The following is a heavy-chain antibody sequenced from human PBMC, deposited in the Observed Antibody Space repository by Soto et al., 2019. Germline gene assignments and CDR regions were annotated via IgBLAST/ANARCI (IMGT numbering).Heavy chain of an antibody. J-gene: IGHJ4*02. CDR1: EGNFGNYE. CDR3: ARVGERSGDPLDF. Sequence: CYGGAEGNFGNYEIHWVRKAPGKGLEWVAVIWYDGSNKYYGDSVKGRFTISRDNSKNTLYLQMNSLRAEDTAIYYCARVGERSGDPLDFWGQGILVT. CDR2: IWYDGSNK. V-gene: IGHV3-33*01. D-gene: IGHD2-21*01.